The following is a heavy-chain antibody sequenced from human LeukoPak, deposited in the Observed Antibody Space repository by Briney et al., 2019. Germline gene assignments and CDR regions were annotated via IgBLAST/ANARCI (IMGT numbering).Heavy chain of an antibody. CDR1: GFTFSSYA. Sequence: GRSLRLSCAASGFTFSSYAMHWVRQAPGKGLEWVAVISYDGSNKYYADSVKGRFTISRDNSKKTLYLQMNSLRAEDTAVYYCARDGMRGNSSGWYPWFDPWGQGTLVTVSS. CDR2: ISYDGSNK. J-gene: IGHJ5*02. V-gene: IGHV3-30-3*01. CDR3: ARDGMRGNSSGWYPWFDP. D-gene: IGHD6-19*01.